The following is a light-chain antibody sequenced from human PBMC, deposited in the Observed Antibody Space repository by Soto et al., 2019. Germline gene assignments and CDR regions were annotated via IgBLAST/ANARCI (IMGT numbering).Light chain of an antibody. J-gene: IGKJ5*01. V-gene: IGKV3-11*01. Sequence: IVLTQSPATLSLWPGETAILSCRASQTVNSYLSWYQHKPGQAPRLLIYDASKRAPGIPARFSGSGSGTDFTLTISSLEPEDFAVYYCQQRSTSISFGQGTRLEIE. CDR1: QTVNSY. CDR2: DAS. CDR3: QQRSTSIS.